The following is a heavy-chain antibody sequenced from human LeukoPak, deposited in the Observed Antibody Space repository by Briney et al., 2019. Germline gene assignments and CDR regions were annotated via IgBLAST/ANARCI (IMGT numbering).Heavy chain of an antibody. V-gene: IGHV3-66*01. J-gene: IGHJ4*02. CDR1: GFTLRSHA. Sequence: GGSLRLSCAASGFTLRSHAMTWVRQAPGKGLEWVSIIYSGGSTYYTDSVKGRFTISRDNSKNTLYLQMNSLRAEDTAVYYCARGSDNSGYYPDFDYWGQGTLVTVSS. CDR2: IYSGGST. CDR3: ARGSDNSGYYPDFDY. D-gene: IGHD3-22*01.